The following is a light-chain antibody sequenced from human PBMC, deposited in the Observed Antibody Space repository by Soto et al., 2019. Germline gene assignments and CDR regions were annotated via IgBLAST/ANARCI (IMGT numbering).Light chain of an antibody. CDR3: KVWDTNNDHAV. J-gene: IGLJ2*01. V-gene: IGLV3-21*04. CDR2: YDR. CDR1: NIGSES. Sequence: SSELTQPPSVSVAPGKTARITGGEDNIGSESVHWYQQRPGQAPVLVIYYDRERPSGIPERFSGSNSGNTATLTSSRVEAGDEADSYCKVWDTNNDHAVFGGGTKLSVL.